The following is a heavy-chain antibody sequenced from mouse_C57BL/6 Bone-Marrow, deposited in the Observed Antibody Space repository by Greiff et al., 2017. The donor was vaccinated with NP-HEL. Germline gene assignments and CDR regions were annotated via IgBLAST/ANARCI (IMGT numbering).Heavy chain of an antibody. CDR1: GYTFTSYW. D-gene: IGHD2-4*01. CDR2: IHPNSGST. CDR3: ARERIYYDYDGTAWFAY. V-gene: IGHV1-64*01. Sequence: QVQLKQPGAELVKPGASVKLSCKASGYTFTSYWMHWVKQRPGQGLEWIGMIHPNSGSTNYNEKFKSKATLTVDKSSSTAYMQLSSLTSEDSAVYYCARERIYYDYDGTAWFAYWGQGTLVTVSA. J-gene: IGHJ3*01.